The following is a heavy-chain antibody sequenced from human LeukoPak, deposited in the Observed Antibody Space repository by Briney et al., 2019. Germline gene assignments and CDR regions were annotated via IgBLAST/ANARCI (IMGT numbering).Heavy chain of an antibody. CDR2: ISWNSGSI. D-gene: IGHD3-3*01. CDR1: GFTFDDYA. CDR3: AKGGFLEWLFPFDP. Sequence: GGSLRLSCAASGFTFDDYAMHWVRQAPGKGLEWVSGISWNSGSIAYADSVKGRFTISRDNAKNSLYLQMNCLRGEDTAFYYCAKGGFLEWLFPFDPWGQGTLVTVSS. J-gene: IGHJ5*02. V-gene: IGHV3-9*01.